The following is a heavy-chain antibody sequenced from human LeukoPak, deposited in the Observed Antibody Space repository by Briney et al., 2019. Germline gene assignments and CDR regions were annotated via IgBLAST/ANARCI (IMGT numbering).Heavy chain of an antibody. V-gene: IGHV1-69*04. CDR1: GGTFSSYA. J-gene: IGHJ4*02. CDR3: ARVVSRYYRSGSISPGY. Sequence: SVKVSCKASGGTFSSYAISWVRQAPGQGLEWMGRIIPILGIANYAQKFQGRVTMTRNTSISTAYMELSSLRSEDTAVYYCARVVSRYYRSGSISPGYWGQGTLVTVSS. CDR2: IIPILGIA. D-gene: IGHD3-10*01.